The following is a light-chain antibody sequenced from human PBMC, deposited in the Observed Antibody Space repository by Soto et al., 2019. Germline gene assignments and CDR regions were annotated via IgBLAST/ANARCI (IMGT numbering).Light chain of an antibody. V-gene: IGKV1-5*03. CDR2: KAS. CDR1: QSVDRW. CDR3: QQYTTLVT. J-gene: IGKJ1*01. Sequence: DIQRTQSPSTLSASVGDRVTITCRASQSVDRWLAWYQQRPGKAPKALIYKASNLESGVPSRFSGSGSGTEFTLPITSLQPGDIATYYCQQYTTLVTFGQGTMVEMK.